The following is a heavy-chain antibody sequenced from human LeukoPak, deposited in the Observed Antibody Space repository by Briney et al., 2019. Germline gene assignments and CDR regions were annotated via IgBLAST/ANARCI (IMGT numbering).Heavy chain of an antibody. J-gene: IGHJ6*02. D-gene: IGHD1-26*01. CDR3: VRHGGSGGSYSYYYYYGMDV. Sequence: SETLSLTCTVCGGSISSYYWSWIRQPPGKGLEWIGYIYYSGSTNYNPSLKSRVTISVDTSKNQFSLKLSSVTAADTAVYYCVRHGGSGGSYSYYYYYGMDVWGQGTTVTVSS. CDR1: GGSISSYY. CDR2: IYYSGST. V-gene: IGHV4-59*08.